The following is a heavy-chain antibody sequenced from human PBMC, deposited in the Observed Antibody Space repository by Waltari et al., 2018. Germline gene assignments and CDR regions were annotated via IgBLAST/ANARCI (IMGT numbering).Heavy chain of an antibody. Sequence: EVQLVESGGGLVQPGGSLRPPCAASGFPFSNYWMHWVRQVPEKGLMWVSHVNSDGNSPSYADSVKGRFTISRDNAKNTVYLQMNSLRAEDTAVYYCARDTPGDGIDYWGQGTLVTVSS. CDR2: VNSDGNSP. V-gene: IGHV3-74*01. CDR1: GFPFSNYW. D-gene: IGHD7-27*01. CDR3: ARDTPGDGIDY. J-gene: IGHJ4*02.